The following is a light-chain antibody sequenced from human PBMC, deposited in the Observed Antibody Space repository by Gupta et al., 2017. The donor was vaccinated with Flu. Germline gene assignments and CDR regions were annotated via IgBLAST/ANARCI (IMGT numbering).Light chain of an antibody. CDR3: CSYAGSYTDWL. V-gene: IGLV2-11*01. CDR1: SSDIGGYNF. Sequence: QSALTQPRSVSGSPGQSVTISCTGTSSDIGGYNFVSWYKQSPCKAPHLIIYGVDKRPSGVPDRISASKSANTASLTISALQPEDEAQYYCCSYAGSYTDWLFGGGTTLTVL. CDR2: GVD. J-gene: IGLJ3*02.